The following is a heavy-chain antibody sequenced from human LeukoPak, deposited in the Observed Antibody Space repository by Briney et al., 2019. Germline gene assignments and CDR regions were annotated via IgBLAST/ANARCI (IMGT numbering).Heavy chain of an antibody. J-gene: IGHJ3*01. Sequence: GGSLRLSCAASGFTFSTYDMHWVRQLTGKGLEWVSGIDIVGGTYYPGSVKGRFTISRENAKNSLHLQMNSLRAGDTAVYYCARRSRASRSYSDAFDFWGQGTLVTVSS. CDR2: IDIVGGT. D-gene: IGHD3-10*01. CDR1: GFTFSTYD. V-gene: IGHV3-13*04. CDR3: ARRSRASRSYSDAFDF.